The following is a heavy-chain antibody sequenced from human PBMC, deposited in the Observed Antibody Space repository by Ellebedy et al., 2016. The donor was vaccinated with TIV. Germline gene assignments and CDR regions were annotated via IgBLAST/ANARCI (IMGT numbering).Heavy chain of an antibody. CDR1: GFTFSSYA. J-gene: IGHJ4*02. V-gene: IGHV3-64D*09. CDR3: VKDRYSSSQGDFDY. CDR2: ISSNGGST. D-gene: IGHD6-13*01. Sequence: GESLKISCAASGFTFSSYAMSWVRQAPGKGLEYVSAISSNGGSTYYADSVKGRFTISRDNSKNTLYLQMSSLRAEDTAVYYCVKDRYSSSQGDFDYWGQGTLVTVSS.